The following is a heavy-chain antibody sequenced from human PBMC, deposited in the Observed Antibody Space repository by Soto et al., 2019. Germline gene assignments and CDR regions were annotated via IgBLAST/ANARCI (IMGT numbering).Heavy chain of an antibody. V-gene: IGHV4-30-2*01. Sequence: QLQLQESGSGLVKPSQTLSLTCAVSGGSISSGGSSWSWIRQPPGKGLEWIGYIYHSGSTYYNPSLKSRVTISVDMSMNRFSLKQRSVTAADTAVYYCAKVGGYCGTDAFDIWGQGTMVTVSS. D-gene: IGHD3-10*01. CDR2: IYHSGST. CDR3: AKVGGYCGTDAFDI. CDR1: GGSISSGGSS. J-gene: IGHJ3*02.